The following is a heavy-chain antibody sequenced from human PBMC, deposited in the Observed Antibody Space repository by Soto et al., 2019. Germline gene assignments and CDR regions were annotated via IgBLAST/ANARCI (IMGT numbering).Heavy chain of an antibody. Sequence: QVQLVESGGGVVQPGRSLRLSCAASGFTFSSYGMHWVRQAPGKGLEWVAVIWYDGSNKYYADSVKGRFTIYRDNSKNTLYLQMNSPRAEDTAVYYCTSHPPALAAADGDYWGQGTLVTVSS. CDR1: GFTFSSYG. CDR2: IWYDGSNK. CDR3: TSHPPALAAADGDY. D-gene: IGHD6-13*01. V-gene: IGHV3-33*01. J-gene: IGHJ4*02.